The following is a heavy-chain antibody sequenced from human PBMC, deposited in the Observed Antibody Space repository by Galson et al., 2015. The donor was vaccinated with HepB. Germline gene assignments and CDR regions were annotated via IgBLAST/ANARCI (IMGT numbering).Heavy chain of an antibody. Sequence: SLRLSCAASGFIFNNSPINWVRQAPGKGLEWVSAISPNSDTTLYADSVKGRFTISRDNSRNEVYLQMNSLRAEDTAIYYCARWLPYYDSWGQGTLVTVSS. J-gene: IGHJ4*02. CDR3: ARWLPYYDS. D-gene: IGHD5-12*01. CDR2: ISPNSDTT. CDR1: GFIFNNSP. V-gene: IGHV3-23*01.